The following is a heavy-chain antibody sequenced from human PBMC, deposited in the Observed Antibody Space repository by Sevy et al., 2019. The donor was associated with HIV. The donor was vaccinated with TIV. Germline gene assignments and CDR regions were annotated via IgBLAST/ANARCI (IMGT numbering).Heavy chain of an antibody. CDR3: TRDLDVIRGAIV. J-gene: IGHJ4*02. CDR2: IRSKAYGGTT. CDR1: GFTFSYYA. D-gene: IGHD3-10*01. V-gene: IGHV3-49*03. Sequence: GGSLRLSCTASGFTFSYYAMNWLRQAPGKGLEWIGFIRSKAYGGTTEYAASVKGRFTISRDDSKSIAYLQMNSLKTEDTAVYYCTRDLDVIRGAIVWGQGTLVTVSS.